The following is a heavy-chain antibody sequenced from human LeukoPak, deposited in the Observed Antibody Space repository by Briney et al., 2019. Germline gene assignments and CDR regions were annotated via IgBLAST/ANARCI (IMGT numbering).Heavy chain of an antibody. Sequence: PGGSLRLSCAASGFTFSSYWMHWVRQAPGKGLVWVSRINSDGSSTSYADSVKGRFTISRDNAKNTLYLQMNSLRAEDTAVYYCARGRTRADYYYGMDVWSKGTTVTVSS. V-gene: IGHV3-74*01. CDR1: GFTFSSYW. J-gene: IGHJ6*04. CDR2: INSDGSST. CDR3: ARGRTRADYYYGMDV.